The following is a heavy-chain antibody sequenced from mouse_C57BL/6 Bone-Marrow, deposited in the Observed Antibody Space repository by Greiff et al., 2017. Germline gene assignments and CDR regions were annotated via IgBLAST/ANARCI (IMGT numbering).Heavy chain of an antibody. CDR1: GYTFTSYW. CDR3: ASGDWFAY. J-gene: IGHJ3*01. V-gene: IGHV1-50*01. CDR2: IDPSDSYT. Sequence: VQLQQPGAELVKPGASVKLSCKASGYTFTSYWMQWVKQRPGQGLEWIGEIDPSDSYTNYNQKFKGKATLTVDTSSSTAYMQLSSLTSEDSAVYDCASGDWFAYWGQGTLVTGSA.